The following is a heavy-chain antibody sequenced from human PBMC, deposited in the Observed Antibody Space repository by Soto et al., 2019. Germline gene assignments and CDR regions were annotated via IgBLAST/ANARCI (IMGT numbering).Heavy chain of an antibody. D-gene: IGHD3-3*01. J-gene: IGHJ6*02. CDR1: GYTFTSYG. V-gene: IGHV1-18*01. Sequence: ASVKVSCKASGYTFTSYGISWVRQAPGQGLEWMGWISAYNGNTNYAQKLQGRVTMTTDTSTSTAYMELRSLRSDDTAVYYCAREYDXWSGYSPRGYYYYGMDVWGQGTTVTVSS. CDR3: AREYDXWSGYSPRGYYYYGMDV. CDR2: ISAYNGNT.